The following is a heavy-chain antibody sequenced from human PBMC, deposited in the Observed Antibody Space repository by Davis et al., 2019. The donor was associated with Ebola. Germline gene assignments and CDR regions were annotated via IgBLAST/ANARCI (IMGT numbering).Heavy chain of an antibody. CDR1: GFTFSSYG. J-gene: IGHJ4*02. CDR2: ISGSGGST. D-gene: IGHD5-18*01. Sequence: GESLKISCAASGFTFSSYGMHWVRQAPGKGLEWVSAISGSGGSTYYADSVKGRFTISRDNSKNTLYLQMNSLRAEDTAVYYCAKDVRYSYGHDYWGQGTLVTVSS. V-gene: IGHV3-23*01. CDR3: AKDVRYSYGHDY.